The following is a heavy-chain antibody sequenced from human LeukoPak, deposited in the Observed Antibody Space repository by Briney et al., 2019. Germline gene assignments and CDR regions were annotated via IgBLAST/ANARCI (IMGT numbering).Heavy chain of an antibody. J-gene: IGHJ4*02. CDR3: AKDPRVLLWFGEADY. D-gene: IGHD3-10*01. CDR1: GFTFSSYA. CDR2: ISGSGGST. V-gene: IGHV3-23*01. Sequence: GGSLRLSCAASGFTFSSYAMSWVRQAPGKGLEWVSAISGSGGSTYYADSVKGRFTISRDNSKNTLYLQMNSLRAEDTAVYYCAKDPRVLLWFGEADYWGQGTLVTVSS.